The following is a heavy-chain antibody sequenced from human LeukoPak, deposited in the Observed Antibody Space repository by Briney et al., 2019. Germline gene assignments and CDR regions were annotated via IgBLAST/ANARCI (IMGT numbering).Heavy chain of an antibody. D-gene: IGHD3-22*01. Sequence: GESLRLSCAASGFTFSSYAMSWVRQAPGKGLEWVSAISGSGGSTYYADSVKGRFTISRDNSKNTLYLQMNSLRAEDTAVYYCAKDNGGYYYDSSGYYADYWGQGTLVTVSS. CDR2: ISGSGGST. CDR3: AKDNGGYYYDSSGYYADY. CDR1: GFTFSSYA. V-gene: IGHV3-23*01. J-gene: IGHJ4*02.